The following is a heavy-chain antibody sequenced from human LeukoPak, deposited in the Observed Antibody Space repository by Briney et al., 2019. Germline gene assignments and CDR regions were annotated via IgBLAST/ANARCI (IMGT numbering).Heavy chain of an antibody. V-gene: IGHV1-2*06. CDR1: GYTFTGYH. J-gene: IGHJ4*02. CDR3: ARDYCSSTSCLFDY. D-gene: IGHD2-2*01. Sequence: APVKVSCTASGYTFTGYHMHWVRQAPGQGLERMGRINPNSGDTNYAQKFQGRVAMTRDTSISTAFMELTRLRSDDTAVYYCARDYCSSTSCLFDYWGQGTLVTVSS. CDR2: INPNSGDT.